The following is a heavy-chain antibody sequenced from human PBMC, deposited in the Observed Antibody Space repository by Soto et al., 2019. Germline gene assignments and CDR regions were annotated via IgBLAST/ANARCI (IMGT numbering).Heavy chain of an antibody. CDR3: AKDRPYAGSDLY. CDR1: GFTFLNCA. D-gene: IGHD3-16*01. Sequence: EVQLLESGGGLVQPGESLRLSCAASGFTFLNCAMAWVRQAPGKGLEWVSTISGSGGDTYYADSVKGRFTISRDNSKSTLYLHINSLRAGDTAVYYCAKDRPYAGSDLYWGHGTLVTVSS. J-gene: IGHJ4*01. CDR2: ISGSGGDT. V-gene: IGHV3-23*01.